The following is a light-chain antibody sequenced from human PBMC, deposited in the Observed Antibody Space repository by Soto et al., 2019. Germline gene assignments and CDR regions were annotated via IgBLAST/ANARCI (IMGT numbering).Light chain of an antibody. CDR1: PGNKHL. V-gene: IGKV1-39*01. J-gene: IGKJ3*01. Sequence: DIQVTPSPSFPSAFVGGRVPIPCPGRPGNKHLLDWVRPKPRKAPNPLMYAATSLQSGGPSRFSGRGSGTDYTLTISSLQPEDFATYYCQQSYSTPFTFGPGTKVEIK. CDR2: AAT. CDR3: QQSYSTPFT.